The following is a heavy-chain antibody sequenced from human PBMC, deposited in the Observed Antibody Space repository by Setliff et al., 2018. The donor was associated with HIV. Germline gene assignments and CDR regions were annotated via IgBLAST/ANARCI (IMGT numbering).Heavy chain of an antibody. CDR2: INPNSGGT. J-gene: IGHJ3*02. CDR3: ARAAGYSSSWHRYALEI. CDR1: GYTFTGYY. D-gene: IGHD6-13*01. Sequence: ASVKVSCKASGYTFTGYYMHWVRQAPGQGLEWMGRINPNSGGTNYAQKFQGRVSMTRDTSISTVYMELSSLRSDDTAVYYCARAAGYSSSWHRYALEIWGQGTMVTVSS. V-gene: IGHV1-2*06.